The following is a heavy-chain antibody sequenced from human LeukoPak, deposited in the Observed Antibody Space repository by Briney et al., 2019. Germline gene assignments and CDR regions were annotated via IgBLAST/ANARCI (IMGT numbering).Heavy chain of an antibody. D-gene: IGHD6-19*01. CDR3: ARRISVGETWDH. V-gene: IGHV5-51*01. Sequence: GESLKIPCKGSGYSFTTYWIGWVRPMPGKGLEWVGIIYPGDSDTRYSPSFQGQVTISADKSINTAYLQWSSLKASDTAMYYCARRISVGETWDHWGQGTLVTVSS. J-gene: IGHJ4*02. CDR2: IYPGDSDT. CDR1: GYSFTTYW.